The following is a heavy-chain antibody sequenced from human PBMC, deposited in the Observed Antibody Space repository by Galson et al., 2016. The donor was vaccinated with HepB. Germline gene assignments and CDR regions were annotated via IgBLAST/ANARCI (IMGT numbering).Heavy chain of an antibody. CDR3: AKGLAYCSGTSCLSYSDSPGGGMDV. D-gene: IGHD2-2*01. J-gene: IGHJ6*02. Sequence: SLRLSCAASRFTFSIYGLHWVRQAPGKGLEWVALISYDGSNKNYADSVKGRFTISRDNSKNILYLQMNSLRVEDTAGYYCAKGLAYCSGTSCLSYSDSPGGGMDVWGQGTTVTVSS. CDR1: RFTFSIYG. V-gene: IGHV3-30*18. CDR2: ISYDGSNK.